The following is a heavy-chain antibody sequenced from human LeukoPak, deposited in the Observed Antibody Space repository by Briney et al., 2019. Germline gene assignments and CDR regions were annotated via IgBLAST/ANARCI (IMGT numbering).Heavy chain of an antibody. V-gene: IGHV3-21*01. Sequence: PGGSLRLSCAASGFSFSGYNMNWVRQAPGKGLEWVSSISSSSSYIYYADSVRGRFTISRDNAKNTLYLQMNSLRAEDTAVYYCARDLMGIAYRGAFYYWGQGTLVTVSS. D-gene: IGHD6-13*01. J-gene: IGHJ4*02. CDR2: ISSSSSYI. CDR1: GFSFSGYN. CDR3: ARDLMGIAYRGAFYY.